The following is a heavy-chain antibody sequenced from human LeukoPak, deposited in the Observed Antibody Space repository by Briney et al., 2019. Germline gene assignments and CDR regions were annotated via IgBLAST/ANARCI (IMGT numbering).Heavy chain of an antibody. V-gene: IGHV3-30*02. Sequence: GGSLRLSCAASGFMFRSYGMHWVRQAPGMGLEWVAFIRDDGGNKYYTDSVKGRFTISRDNSKNTLYLQMNSLRAEDTAVYYCARDTSIFYMTTVHYMDVWGKGTTVTISS. J-gene: IGHJ6*03. CDR3: ARDTSIFYMTTVHYMDV. CDR1: GFMFRSYG. D-gene: IGHD4-17*01. CDR2: IRDDGGNK.